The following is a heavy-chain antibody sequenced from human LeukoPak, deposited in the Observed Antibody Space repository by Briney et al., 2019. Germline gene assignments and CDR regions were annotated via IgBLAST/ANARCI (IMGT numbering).Heavy chain of an antibody. D-gene: IGHD6-19*01. J-gene: IGHJ6*02. V-gene: IGHV3-23*01. CDR2: ISGSGGST. CDR3: ATLGSGWSKGVYYYYGMDV. Sequence: GESLRLSCAASGFTFSSYAMSWVRQAPGKGLEWVSAISGSGGSTYYADSVKGRFTISRDNSKNTLYLQMNSLRAEDTAVYYCATLGSGWSKGVYYYYGMDVRGQGTTVTVSS. CDR1: GFTFSSYA.